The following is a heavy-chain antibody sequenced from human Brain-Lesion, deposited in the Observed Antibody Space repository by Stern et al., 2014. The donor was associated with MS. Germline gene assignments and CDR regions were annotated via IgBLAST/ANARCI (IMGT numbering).Heavy chain of an antibody. CDR2: INGVDDKT. D-gene: IGHD3-22*01. Sequence: QMQLVQSEAEVKKPGASVKVSCKASGYTFIRYAMQWVRQAPGQRLEWMGRINGVDDKTKYSHKFQGRVTITRDTSANTVYMELSSLRSEDTAVYYCARDDHRDSSGHYAPFDYWGQGTRVTVSS. J-gene: IGHJ4*02. V-gene: IGHV1-3*01. CDR1: GYTFIRYA. CDR3: ARDDHRDSSGHYAPFDY.